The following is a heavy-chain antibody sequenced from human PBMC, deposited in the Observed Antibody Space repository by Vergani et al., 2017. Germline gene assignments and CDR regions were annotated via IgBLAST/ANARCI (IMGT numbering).Heavy chain of an antibody. V-gene: IGHV3-23*01. D-gene: IGHD3-3*01. CDR2: ISGSGDST. Sequence: EVQLLESGGGLVQPGGSLRLSCVASGFSFRSYAMNWVRQAPGQGPEWVAAISGSGDSTYYADSMKGRFTISRDNSKNTLYLQMNGLRADDTAIYYCAKDVDEWRPYYNGMDVWGQGTTVTVSS. J-gene: IGHJ6*02. CDR3: AKDVDEWRPYYNGMDV. CDR1: GFSFRSYA.